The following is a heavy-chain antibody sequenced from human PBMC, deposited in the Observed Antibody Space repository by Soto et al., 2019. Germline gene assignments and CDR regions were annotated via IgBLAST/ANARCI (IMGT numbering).Heavy chain of an antibody. CDR3: AKTKHYYDSSGPFY. V-gene: IGHV3-30*18. CDR2: ISYDGSNK. D-gene: IGHD3-22*01. Sequence: GGSLRLSCAASGFTFSSYGMHWVRQAPGKGLEWVAVISYDGSNKYYADSVKGRFTISRDNSKNTLYLQMNSLRAEGTAVYYCAKTKHYYDSSGPFYWGQGTLVTVSS. CDR1: GFTFSSYG. J-gene: IGHJ1*01.